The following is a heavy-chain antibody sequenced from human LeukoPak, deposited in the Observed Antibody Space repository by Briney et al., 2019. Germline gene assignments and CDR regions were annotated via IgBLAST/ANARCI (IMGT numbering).Heavy chain of an antibody. CDR2: IKQDGREK. Sequence: GGSLRLSCAASGFTISSYWMTWVRQAPGKGLEWVANIKQDGREKYYVDSVKGRFTISRDNAENSLYLQTNSLRVEDTAVYYCARLSPVTMIVVSYWYFDLWGRGTLVTVSS. V-gene: IGHV3-7*01. D-gene: IGHD3-22*01. CDR1: GFTISSYW. CDR3: ARLSPVTMIVVSYWYFDL. J-gene: IGHJ2*01.